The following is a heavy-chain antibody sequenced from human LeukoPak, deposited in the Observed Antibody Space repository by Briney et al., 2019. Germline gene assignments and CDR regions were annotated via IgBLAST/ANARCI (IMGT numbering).Heavy chain of an antibody. V-gene: IGHV3-53*01. CDR1: GFTVSSNY. Sequence: GGSLRLSCAASGFTVSSNYMSWVRQAPGNGLEWVSVIYSGGSTYYADPVKGRFTISRDNSKNTLYLQMNSLRAEDTAVYYCARDPGAREVGFDYWGQGTLVTVSS. J-gene: IGHJ4*02. CDR2: IYSGGST. CDR3: ARDPGAREVGFDY. D-gene: IGHD3-10*01.